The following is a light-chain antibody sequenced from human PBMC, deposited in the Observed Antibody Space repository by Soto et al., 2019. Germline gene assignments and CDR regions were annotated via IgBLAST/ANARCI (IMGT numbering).Light chain of an antibody. CDR1: QSIGSD. CDR2: AAS. V-gene: IGKV1-39*01. J-gene: IGKJ1*01. Sequence: DIQMTQSPSSLSASVGDRVTLTCRASQSIGSDLNWYQQKPGKAPKFLIYAASSLQSGVPSRFSGSGSGTDFTLTITSLQPEDFATYFCQQSYSTPRTFGQGTKVEIK. CDR3: QQSYSTPRT.